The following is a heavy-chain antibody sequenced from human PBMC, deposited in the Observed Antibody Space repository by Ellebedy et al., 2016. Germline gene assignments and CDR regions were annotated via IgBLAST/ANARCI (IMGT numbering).Heavy chain of an antibody. Sequence: ASVKVSCXASGYTFTGYYMHWVRQAPGQGLEWMGWINPNSGGTNYAQKFQGRVTMTRDTSISTAYMELSRLRSDDTAVYYCARVGGVDYTFPAGDFDYWGQGTLVTVSS. CDR3: ARVGGVDYTFPAGDFDY. CDR1: GYTFTGYY. J-gene: IGHJ4*02. CDR2: INPNSGGT. V-gene: IGHV1-2*02. D-gene: IGHD4-11*01.